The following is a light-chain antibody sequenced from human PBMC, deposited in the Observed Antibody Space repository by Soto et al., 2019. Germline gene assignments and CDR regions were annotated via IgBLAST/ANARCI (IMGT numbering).Light chain of an antibody. J-gene: IGKJ1*01. CDR1: QSVSSN. CDR2: GAS. V-gene: IGKV3-15*01. Sequence: IVLTQSPVTLSLSPGERATLSCRASQSVSSNLAWYQQKPGQAPRLLIYGASTRATGIPARFSGSGSGTEFTLTISSLQSEDFAVYYCQQYNNCPPETFGQGTKVDIK. CDR3: QQYNNCPPET.